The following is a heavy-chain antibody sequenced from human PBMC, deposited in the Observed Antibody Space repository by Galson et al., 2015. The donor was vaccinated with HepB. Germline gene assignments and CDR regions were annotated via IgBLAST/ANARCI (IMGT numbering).Heavy chain of an antibody. V-gene: IGHV1-18*01. Sequence: SVKVSCKASGYTFTSYGISWVRQAPGQGLEWMGWISAYNGNTNYAQKLQGRVTMTTDTSTSTAYMELRSLRSDDTAVYYCARICGGSGCYYNLHSICHDAFDIWGQGTMVTVSS. J-gene: IGHJ3*02. CDR3: ARICGGSGCYYNLHSICHDAFDI. CDR1: GYTFTSYG. CDR2: ISAYNGNT. D-gene: IGHD3-10*01.